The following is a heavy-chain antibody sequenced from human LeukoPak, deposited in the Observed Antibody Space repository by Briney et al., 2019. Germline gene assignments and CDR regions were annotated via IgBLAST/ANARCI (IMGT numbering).Heavy chain of an antibody. V-gene: IGHV4-39*01. D-gene: IGHD3-16*02. CDR2: IYYSGST. CDR1: GGSISSSSYY. J-gene: IGHJ4*02. Sequence: SDTLSLTCTVSGGSISSSSYYWRWIRQPPGKGLEWIGSIYYSGSTYYNPSLKSRVTISVDTSKNQFSLKLSSVTAADTAVYYCARQMGDYVWGSYRYTEYWGQGTLVTVSS. CDR3: ARQMGDYVWGSYRYTEY.